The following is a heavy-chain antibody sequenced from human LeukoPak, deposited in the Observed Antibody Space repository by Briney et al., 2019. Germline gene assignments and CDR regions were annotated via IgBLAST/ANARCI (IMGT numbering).Heavy chain of an antibody. CDR1: GYTFTGYY. CDR3: ASPSYYYDSSGYYYNDY. CDR2: INPNSGGT. Sequence: ASVKVSFKASGYTFTGYYMHWVRQAPGQRLEWMGWINPNSGGTNYAQKFQGRVTMTRDTSISTAYMELSRLRSDDTAVYYCASPSYYYDSSGYYYNDYWGQGTLVTVSS. J-gene: IGHJ4*02. D-gene: IGHD3-22*01. V-gene: IGHV1-2*02.